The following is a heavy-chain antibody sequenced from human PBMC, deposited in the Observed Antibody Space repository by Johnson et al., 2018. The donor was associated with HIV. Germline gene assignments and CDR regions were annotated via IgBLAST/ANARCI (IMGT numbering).Heavy chain of an antibody. D-gene: IGHD1-26*01. J-gene: IGHJ3*01. CDR2: ISGGGSAI. CDR1: GFTFSSYD. CDR3: ARDRVGATAFDV. Sequence: EVQLVESGGGLVQPGGSLRLSCAASGFTFSSYDMHWVRQAPGKGLEWISYISGGGSAIYYADSVRGRFTISRDNAKNSLYLQMNSLRAEDTAVYYCARDRVGATAFDVWGQGTLVTVSS. V-gene: IGHV3-48*03.